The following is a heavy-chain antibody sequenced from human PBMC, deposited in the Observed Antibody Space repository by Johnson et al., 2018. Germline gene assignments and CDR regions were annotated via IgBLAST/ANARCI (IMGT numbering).Heavy chain of an antibody. CDR3: ARGGSSYCSSTSCPYSYYYYYMDV. Sequence: VQLQESGGGLVQPGRSLRLSCAASGFTFSSYWMHWVRQAPGKGLVWVSRINSDGSSTSYADSVKGRFTISRDNAKNTLYLQMNSLRAEDTAVYYCARGGSSYCSSTSCPYSYYYYYMDVWGKGTTVAVSS. D-gene: IGHD2-2*01. CDR2: INSDGSST. CDR1: GFTFSSYW. V-gene: IGHV3-74*01. J-gene: IGHJ6*03.